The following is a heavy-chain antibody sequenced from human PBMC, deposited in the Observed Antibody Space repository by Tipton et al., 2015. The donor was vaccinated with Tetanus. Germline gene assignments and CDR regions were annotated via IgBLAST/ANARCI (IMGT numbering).Heavy chain of an antibody. CDR2: INARTNTI. CDR3: ARGSGAMDS. Sequence: GSLRLSCVVSGFRFSDYSMNWVRQAPGRGLEWISCINARTNTIYYTDSVKGRFTISRDNAKNSLFLQMTSLRDEDTAVYFCARGSGAMDSWGQGTLVTVSS. CDR1: GFRFSDYS. D-gene: IGHD7-27*01. V-gene: IGHV3-48*02. J-gene: IGHJ4*02.